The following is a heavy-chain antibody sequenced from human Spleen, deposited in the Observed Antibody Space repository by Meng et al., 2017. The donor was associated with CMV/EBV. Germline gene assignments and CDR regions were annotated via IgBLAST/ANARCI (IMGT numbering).Heavy chain of an antibody. CDR1: GFTFSRYW. Sequence: GGSLRLSCAASGFTFSRYWMHWVRQAPGKGLVWVSRINSDGSSTSYADSVKGRFTISRDNAKNTLYLQMNSLRVEDTAVYFCSRGGGIAVAEFDQWGQGTLVTVSS. J-gene: IGHJ5*02. CDR2: INSDGSST. V-gene: IGHV3-74*01. CDR3: SRGGGIAVAEFDQ. D-gene: IGHD6-19*01.